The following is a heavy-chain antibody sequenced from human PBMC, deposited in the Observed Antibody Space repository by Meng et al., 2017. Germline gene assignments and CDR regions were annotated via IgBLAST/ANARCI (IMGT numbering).Heavy chain of an antibody. D-gene: IGHD5-18*01. Sequence: GQVVGSGGGVGQAGRSLRLSCAASGFTFTSYCMHWVRQAPGKGLEWVAVISYDGSNKYYADSVKGRFTISRDNAKNSLYLQMNSLRAEDTAVYYCARDMTLAAAMVYWGQGTLVTVSS. CDR1: GFTFTSYC. J-gene: IGHJ4*02. CDR2: ISYDGSNK. CDR3: ARDMTLAAAMVY. V-gene: IGHV3-30*07.